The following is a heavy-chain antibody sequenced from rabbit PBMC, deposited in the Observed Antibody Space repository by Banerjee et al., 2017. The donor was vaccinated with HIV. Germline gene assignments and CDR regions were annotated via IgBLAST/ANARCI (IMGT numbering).Heavy chain of an antibody. J-gene: IGHJ4*01. Sequence: QSLEESGGDLVKPGASLTLTCTASGFSFSSSYYMCWVRQAPGKGLELIACIYTSSGSTWYASWVNGRFTISRSTSLNTVTLQMTSLTGADTATYFCARDLAGVIGWNFNLWGQGTLVTVS. CDR1: GFSFSSSYY. V-gene: IGHV1S43*01. CDR3: ARDLAGVIGWNFNL. D-gene: IGHD4-1*01. CDR2: IYTSSGST.